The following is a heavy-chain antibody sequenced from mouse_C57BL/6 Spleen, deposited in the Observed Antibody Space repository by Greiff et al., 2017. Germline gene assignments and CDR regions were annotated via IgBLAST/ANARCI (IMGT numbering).Heavy chain of an antibody. Sequence: DVHLVESGTVLARPGASVKMSCKTSGYTFTSYWMHWVKQRPGQGLEWIGAIYPGNSDTSYNQKFKGKAKLTAVTSASTAYMELSSLTNEDSAVYYCTRSVITTVVASMDYWGQGTSVTVSS. D-gene: IGHD1-1*01. CDR3: TRSVITTVVASMDY. CDR1: GYTFTSYW. V-gene: IGHV1-5*01. CDR2: IYPGNSDT. J-gene: IGHJ4*01.